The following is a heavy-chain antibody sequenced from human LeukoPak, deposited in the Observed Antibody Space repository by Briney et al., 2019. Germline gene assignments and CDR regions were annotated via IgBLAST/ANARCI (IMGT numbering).Heavy chain of an antibody. D-gene: IGHD3-3*01. J-gene: IGHJ6*03. Sequence: GESLKISCKGSGYSFTNYWIGWVRQMPGKGLEWMGIIYPGDSDTRYSPSFQGQVTISADKSISTAYLQWSSLKASDTAMYYCAGPSTIFGVRNYYMDVWGKGTTVTVSS. CDR3: AGPSTIFGVRNYYMDV. CDR2: IYPGDSDT. CDR1: GYSFTNYW. V-gene: IGHV5-51*01.